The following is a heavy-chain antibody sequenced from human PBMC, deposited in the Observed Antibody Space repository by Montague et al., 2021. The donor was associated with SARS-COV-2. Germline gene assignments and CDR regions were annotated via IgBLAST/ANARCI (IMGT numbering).Heavy chain of an antibody. CDR3: AAGQGSSWL. Sequence: SLRLSCAASGFTFCSYWMSWVRQAPGKGLEWVATINQDGSESYYVDSVTGRFTISRDNAKNSLYLQMNSLRDDDTAVYYCAAGQGSSWLWGQGTLVTVSS. V-gene: IGHV3-7*01. D-gene: IGHD6-13*01. J-gene: IGHJ4*02. CDR2: INQDGSES. CDR1: GFTFCSYW.